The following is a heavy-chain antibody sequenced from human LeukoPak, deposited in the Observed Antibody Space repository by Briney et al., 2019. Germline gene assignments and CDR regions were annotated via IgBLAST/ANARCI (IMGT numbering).Heavy chain of an antibody. V-gene: IGHV3-23*01. J-gene: IGHJ3*02. CDR1: GFTFSSYA. Sequence: GGSLRLSCAASGFTFSSYAMSWVRQAPGKGLEWVSAISGSGGSTYYADSVKGRFTISRDNAKNSLYLQMNSLRAEDTAVYYCARHIVARSADIWGQGTMVTVSS. CDR2: ISGSGGST. D-gene: IGHD2-21*01. CDR3: ARHIVARSADI.